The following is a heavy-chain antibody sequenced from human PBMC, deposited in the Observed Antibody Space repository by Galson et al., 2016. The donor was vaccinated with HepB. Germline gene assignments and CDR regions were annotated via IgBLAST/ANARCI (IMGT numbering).Heavy chain of an antibody. CDR3: ARGAGYSSSWYAAGRAFDI. J-gene: IGHJ3*02. CDR2: IYSSDTS. Sequence: LRLSCAASGFTVSRNYMSWVRPAPGKGLECVSVIYSSDTSYYADSVKGRFTISRHNSRNTLYLQMNSLRAEDTALYYCARGAGYSSSWYAAGRAFDIWGQGTVVTVSS. CDR1: GFTVSRNY. D-gene: IGHD6-13*01. V-gene: IGHV3-53*04.